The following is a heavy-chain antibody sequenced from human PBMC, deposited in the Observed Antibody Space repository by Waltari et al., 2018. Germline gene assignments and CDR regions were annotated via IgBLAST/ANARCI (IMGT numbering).Heavy chain of an antibody. CDR2: IIPSFGTA. Sequence: QVQLVQSGAEVKKPGSSVKVSCKASGGTFSSYAISWVRQAPGQGLEWMGRIIPSFGTANDAQKFQGRVTITADKSTSTAYMELSSLRSEDTAVYYCAGGFSYQLLYLGYWGQGTLVTVSS. CDR3: AGGFSYQLLYLGY. J-gene: IGHJ4*02. CDR1: GGTFSSYA. V-gene: IGHV1-69*13. D-gene: IGHD2-2*01.